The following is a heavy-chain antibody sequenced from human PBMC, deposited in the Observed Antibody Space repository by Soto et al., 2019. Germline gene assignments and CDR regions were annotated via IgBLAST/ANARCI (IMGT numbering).Heavy chain of an antibody. Sequence: SETLSLTCTVSGGSISSGDYYWSWIRQPPGKGLEWIGYIYYSGSTYYNPSLKSRVTISVDTSKNQFSLKLSSVTAADTAVYYCARDLRGYGSGSWTWFDPWGQGTLVTVSS. J-gene: IGHJ5*02. D-gene: IGHD3-10*01. V-gene: IGHV4-30-4*01. CDR2: IYYSGST. CDR1: GGSISSGDYY. CDR3: ARDLRGYGSGSWTWFDP.